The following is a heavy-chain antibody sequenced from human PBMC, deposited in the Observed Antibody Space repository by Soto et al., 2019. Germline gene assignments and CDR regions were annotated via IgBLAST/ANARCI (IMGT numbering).Heavy chain of an antibody. CDR3: ARGRSCSSGSCRFFDY. D-gene: IGHD2-15*01. Sequence: ASVKVSCKASGYTFTSYAMHWVRQAPGQRLEWMGWINAGNGNTKYSQKFQGRVTITRDTSASTAYMELNSLRVEDTAVYYCARGRSCSSGSCRFFDYWGQGTPVTVSS. J-gene: IGHJ4*02. V-gene: IGHV1-3*01. CDR1: GYTFTSYA. CDR2: INAGNGNT.